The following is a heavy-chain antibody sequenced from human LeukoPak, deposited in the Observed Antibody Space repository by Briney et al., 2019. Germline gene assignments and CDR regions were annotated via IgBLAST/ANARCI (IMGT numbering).Heavy chain of an antibody. D-gene: IGHD6-6*01. Sequence: SETLSLTCTVSGGSISNYYWSWIRQPAGKGLEWIGRIYTSGSTNYNPSLKSRVTMSVDTSKNQFSLKLDPVTAADTPVYYCARDVRRSSSSSNSYYYYMDVWGKGTTVTVSS. CDR1: GGSISNYY. V-gene: IGHV4-4*07. J-gene: IGHJ6*03. CDR2: IYTSGST. CDR3: ARDVRRSSSSSNSYYYYMDV.